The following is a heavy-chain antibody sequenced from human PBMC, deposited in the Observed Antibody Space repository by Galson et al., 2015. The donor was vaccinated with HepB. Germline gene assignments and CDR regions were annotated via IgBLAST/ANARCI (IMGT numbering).Heavy chain of an antibody. D-gene: IGHD5-12*01. J-gene: IGHJ4*02. V-gene: IGHV3-49*03. CDR3: TGDRKGGYGPFDY. CDR1: GFTFGDYT. Sequence: SLRLSCAASGFTFGDYTMSWFRQAPGQGLEWVGSIRSKAYGGTTESVASVKRRFTISRHDSKSIAYLQINSLKTEDTAVYYCTGDRKGGYGPFDYGGQGTLVTVAS. CDR2: IRSKAYGGTT.